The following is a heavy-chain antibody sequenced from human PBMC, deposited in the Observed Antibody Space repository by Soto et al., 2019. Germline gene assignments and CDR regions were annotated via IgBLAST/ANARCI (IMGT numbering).Heavy chain of an antibody. J-gene: IGHJ4*02. CDR3: ATVRVLGATLDFDY. D-gene: IGHD1-26*01. Sequence: ASVKVSCKVSVYTLTELSIHWVRQAPGKGLEWMGGFDPEDGETIYAQKFQGRVTMTEDTSTDTAYMELSSLRSEDTAVYYCATVRVLGATLDFDYWGQGTLVTVSS. CDR2: FDPEDGET. CDR1: VYTLTELS. V-gene: IGHV1-24*01.